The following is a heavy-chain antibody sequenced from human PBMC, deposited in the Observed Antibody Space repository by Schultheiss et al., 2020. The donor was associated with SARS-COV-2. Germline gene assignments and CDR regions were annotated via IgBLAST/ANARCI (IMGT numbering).Heavy chain of an antibody. J-gene: IGHJ4*02. CDR3: AREGWEVLHFDY. CDR1: GFTFSSYA. D-gene: IGHD1-26*01. Sequence: GGSLRLSCAASGFTFSSYAMHWVRQAPGKGLEWVAVISYDGSNKYYADSVKGRFTISRDNSKNTLYLQMNSLRAEDTAVYYCAREGWEVLHFDYWGQGTLVTVSS. CDR2: ISYDGSNK. V-gene: IGHV3-30-3*01.